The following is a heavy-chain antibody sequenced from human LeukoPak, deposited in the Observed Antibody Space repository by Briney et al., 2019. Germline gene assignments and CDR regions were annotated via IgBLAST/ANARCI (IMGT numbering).Heavy chain of an antibody. Sequence: GGSLRLSCAASGFTFSSHGMSWVRQAPGKGLEWVSAISGSGGSSFYADSVKGRFTISRDNSKNTLYLQMNSLRAEDTALYYCAKGRGYNYGYIFGYFDYWGQGTLVTVSS. J-gene: IGHJ4*02. D-gene: IGHD5-18*01. CDR2: ISGSGGSS. CDR3: AKGRGYNYGYIFGYFDY. CDR1: GFTFSSHG. V-gene: IGHV3-23*01.